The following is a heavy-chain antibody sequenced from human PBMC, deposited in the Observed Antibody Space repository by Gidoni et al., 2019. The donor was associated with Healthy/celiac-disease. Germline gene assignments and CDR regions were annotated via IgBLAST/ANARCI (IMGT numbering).Heavy chain of an antibody. CDR1: GGSFSGYY. CDR3: ARGQTYYYGSGSYSRYYYYYYMDV. Sequence: QVQLQQWGAGLLKPSETLSLTCAVYGGSFSGYYCSWIRQPPGKGLEWIGEINHSGSTNYNPSLKSRVTISVDTSKNQFSLKLSSVTAADTAVYYCARGQTYYYGSGSYSRYYYYYYMDVWGKGTTVTVSS. CDR2: INHSGST. V-gene: IGHV4-34*01. J-gene: IGHJ6*03. D-gene: IGHD3-10*01.